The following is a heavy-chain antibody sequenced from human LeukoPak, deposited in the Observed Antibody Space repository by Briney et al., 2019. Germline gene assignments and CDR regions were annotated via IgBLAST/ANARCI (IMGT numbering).Heavy chain of an antibody. V-gene: IGHV3-74*01. CDR3: ARDGRSGNFDK. Sequence: PGGSLRLSCAASGFTFSGYWMHWVRQAPGKGLAWVSVIRSDGSITSYADSMKGRFTISRDTAKNTLYLQMNSLRAEDTAVYYCARDGRSGNFDKWGQGTLVTVSS. D-gene: IGHD1-26*01. CDR2: IRSDGSIT. J-gene: IGHJ4*01. CDR1: GFTFSGYW.